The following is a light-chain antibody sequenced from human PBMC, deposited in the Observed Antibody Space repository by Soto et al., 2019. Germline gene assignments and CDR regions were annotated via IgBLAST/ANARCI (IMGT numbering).Light chain of an antibody. CDR3: SSLTSTRTVI. CDR1: CSDVGGYDY. V-gene: IGLV2-14*01. Sequence: QSALTQPASVSGSPGQSITSSCTGTCSDVGGYDYVSWYQQHPGEAPKLMIYEVTNRPSGVSNRFSGAKSCNTASLSISGLEDEDEADSYGSSLTSTRTVIFGEGTKLTVL. J-gene: IGLJ2*01. CDR2: EVT.